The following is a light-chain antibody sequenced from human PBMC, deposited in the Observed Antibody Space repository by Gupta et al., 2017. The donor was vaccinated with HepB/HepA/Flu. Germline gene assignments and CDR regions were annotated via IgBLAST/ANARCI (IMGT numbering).Light chain of an antibody. CDR2: NES. J-gene: IGLJ3*02. V-gene: IGLV3-25*02. Sequence: SSELTQPPSVSVSPGQTARITCSGDALPKQYAYWYQQKPGQAPVLMIYNESERPSGIPERFSGSSSGTTVTLTISGVQAEEEADYYCQSADSSGTYRVFGGGTKLTVL. CDR3: QSADSSGTYRV. CDR1: ALPKQY.